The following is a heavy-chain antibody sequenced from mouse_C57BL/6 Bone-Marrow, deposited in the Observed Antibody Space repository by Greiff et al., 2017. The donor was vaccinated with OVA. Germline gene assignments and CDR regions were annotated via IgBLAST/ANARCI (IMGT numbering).Heavy chain of an antibody. J-gene: IGHJ3*01. Sequence: EVQLQQSGPELVKPGASVKISCKASGYSFTDYNMNWVKQSNGKSLEWIGVINPNYGTTSYNQKFKGKATLTVDQSSSTAYMQLNSLTSEDSAVYYCAREGAYYSNHVGVWFAYWGQGTLVTVSA. D-gene: IGHD2-5*01. CDR1: GYSFTDYN. CDR2: INPNYGTT. V-gene: IGHV1-39*01. CDR3: AREGAYYSNHVGVWFAY.